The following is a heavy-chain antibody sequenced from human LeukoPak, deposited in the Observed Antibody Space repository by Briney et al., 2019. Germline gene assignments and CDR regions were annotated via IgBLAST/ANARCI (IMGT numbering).Heavy chain of an antibody. CDR1: GGSITNYY. J-gene: IGHJ4*02. CDR3: GRSKGSGNYFDS. V-gene: IGHV4-59*01. CDR2: ISYTGST. Sequence: SETLSLTCTVSGGSITNYYWNWIRQPPGKGLEWIGYISYTGSTNYNPSLKSRVTLSIDTSKSLFSLNLRSVTAADTATYYCGRSKGSGNYFDSWGQGTLVTVSS. D-gene: IGHD3-10*01.